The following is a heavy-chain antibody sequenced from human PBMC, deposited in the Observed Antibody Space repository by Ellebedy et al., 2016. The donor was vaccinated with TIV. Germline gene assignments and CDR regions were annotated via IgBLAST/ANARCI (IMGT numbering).Heavy chain of an antibody. CDR2: IKQDGSEK. V-gene: IGHV3-7*01. J-gene: IGHJ4*02. D-gene: IGHD6-19*01. Sequence: GESLKISCAASGFTFSNYWISWVRQPPGKGLGWVASIKQDGSEKYYVDSVKGRFSISRDNAKNSLYVQMNSLRDEDTAVYYCARDQWLGRAYYFDSWGQGTLVTVSS. CDR1: GFTFSNYW. CDR3: ARDQWLGRAYYFDS.